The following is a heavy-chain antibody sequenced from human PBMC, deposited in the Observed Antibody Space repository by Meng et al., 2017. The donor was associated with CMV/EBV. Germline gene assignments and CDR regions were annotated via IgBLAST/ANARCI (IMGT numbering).Heavy chain of an antibody. Sequence: YTFTSYDINWVRQATGQGLEWMGWMNPNSGNTGYARKFQGRVTMTRNTSISTAYMELSSLRSEDTAVYYCARGQGYYGSGSYWGWFDPWGQGTLVTVSS. CDR3: ARGQGYYGSGSYWGWFDP. CDR1: YTFTSYD. J-gene: IGHJ5*02. CDR2: MNPNSGNT. V-gene: IGHV1-8*01. D-gene: IGHD3-10*01.